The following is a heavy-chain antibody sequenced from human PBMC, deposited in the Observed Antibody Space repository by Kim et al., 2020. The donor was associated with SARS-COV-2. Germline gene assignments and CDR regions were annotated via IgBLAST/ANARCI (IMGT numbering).Heavy chain of an antibody. V-gene: IGHV1-46*01. CDR2: INPSGGST. Sequence: ASVKVSCKASGYTFTSYYMHWVRQAPGQGLEWMGIINPSGGSTSYAQKFQGRVTMTRDTSTSTLYMELSSLRSEDTAVYYCARGGRPYYDILTGAPYYYYGMDVWGQGTTVTVSS. CDR3: ARGGRPYYDILTGAPYYYYGMDV. D-gene: IGHD3-9*01. J-gene: IGHJ6*02. CDR1: GYTFTSYY.